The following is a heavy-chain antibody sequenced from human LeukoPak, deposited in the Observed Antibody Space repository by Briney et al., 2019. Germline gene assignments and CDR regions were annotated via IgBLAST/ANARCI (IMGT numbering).Heavy chain of an antibody. D-gene: IGHD6-19*01. CDR2: INPSGGST. J-gene: IGHJ4*02. V-gene: IGHV1-46*01. Sequence: ASVKVSCKASGYTFTSYYTHWVRQAPGQGLEWMGIINPSGGSTSYAQKFQGRVTMTRDTSTSTVYMELSSLRSEDTAVYYCARDRHSSGWYSRNYFDYWGQGTLVTVSS. CDR1: GYTFTSYY. CDR3: ARDRHSSGWYSRNYFDY.